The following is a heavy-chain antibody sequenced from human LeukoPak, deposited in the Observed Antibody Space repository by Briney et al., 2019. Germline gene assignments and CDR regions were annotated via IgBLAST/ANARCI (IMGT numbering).Heavy chain of an antibody. Sequence: PGGYLRLSCAASGFTFDDYAMHWVRQAPGKGLEWVSSITWNSGSIDYADSVKGRFTISRDNAKNSLYLQMNSLRAEDMALYYCAKGTVSSGYYWVFEYWGQGTLVTVSS. CDR2: ITWNSGSI. CDR1: GFTFDDYA. CDR3: AKGTVSSGYYWVFEY. D-gene: IGHD3-22*01. V-gene: IGHV3-9*03. J-gene: IGHJ4*02.